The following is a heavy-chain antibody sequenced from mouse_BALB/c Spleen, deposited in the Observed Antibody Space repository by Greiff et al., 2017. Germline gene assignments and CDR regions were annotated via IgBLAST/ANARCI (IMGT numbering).Heavy chain of an antibody. CDR1: GFTFSSYA. J-gene: IGHJ3*01. CDR2: ISSGGST. D-gene: IGHD2-4*01. V-gene: IGHV5-6-5*01. Sequence: EVKVVESGGGLVKPGGSLKLSCAASGFTFSSYAMSWVRQTPEKRLEWVASISSGGSTYYPDSVKGRFTISRDNARNILYLQMSSLRSEDTAMYYCARGDDYEAYWGQGTLVTVSA. CDR3: ARGDDYEAY.